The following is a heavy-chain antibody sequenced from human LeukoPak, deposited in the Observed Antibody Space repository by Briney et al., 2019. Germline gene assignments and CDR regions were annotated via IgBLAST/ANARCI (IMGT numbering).Heavy chain of an antibody. J-gene: IGHJ4*02. Sequence: PGGSLRLSCAASGFTFSDNYMSWIRQAPGKGLEWVSFISFSGSSMYYADSVKGRFTISRDNAKNSLYLQMNSLRAEDTAVYYCASGGSYFDCWGQGTLVTVSS. V-gene: IGHV3-11*01. CDR1: GFTFSDNY. D-gene: IGHD1-26*01. CDR3: ASGGSYFDC. CDR2: ISFSGSSM.